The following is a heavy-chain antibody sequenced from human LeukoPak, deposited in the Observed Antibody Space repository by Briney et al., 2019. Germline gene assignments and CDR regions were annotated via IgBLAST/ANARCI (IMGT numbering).Heavy chain of an antibody. CDR3: ARDRGMPTVKGLDWFDP. V-gene: IGHV4-39*07. D-gene: IGHD4-11*01. Sequence: SETLSLTCTVSGGSISSSSYYWGWIRQPPGKGLEWIGSIYYGGSTYYNPSLKSRVTISVDTSKNQFSLKLSSVTAADTAVYYCARDRGMPTVKGLDWFDPWGQGTLVTVSS. CDR1: GGSISSSSYY. J-gene: IGHJ5*02. CDR2: IYYGGST.